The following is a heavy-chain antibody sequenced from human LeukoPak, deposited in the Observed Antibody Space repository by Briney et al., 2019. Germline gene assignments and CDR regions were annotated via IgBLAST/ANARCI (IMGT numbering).Heavy chain of an antibody. V-gene: IGHV3-7*01. CDR1: GFTFSSYV. J-gene: IGHJ4*02. Sequence: PGGSLRLSCAASGFTFSSYVMHWVRQAPGKGLEWVANIKQDGSEKYYVDSVKGRFTISRDNAKNSLYLQMNSLRAEDTAVYYCARESGYYYDSSGYRNYFAYWGQGTLVTVSS. D-gene: IGHD3-22*01. CDR2: IKQDGSEK. CDR3: ARESGYYYDSSGYRNYFAY.